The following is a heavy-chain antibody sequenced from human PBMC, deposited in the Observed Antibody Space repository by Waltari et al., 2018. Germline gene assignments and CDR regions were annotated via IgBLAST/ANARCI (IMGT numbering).Heavy chain of an antibody. D-gene: IGHD6-13*01. CDR3: ARDYHSSSWYRIYFDY. Sequence: QLQLQESGPGLVKPSETLSLTCTVSGGSIRSSSYYLGWIRQPPGKGLEWIGSIYYSGSTYYNPSLKSRVTISVDTSKNQFSLKLSSVTAADTAVYYCARDYHSSSWYRIYFDYWGQGTLVTASS. V-gene: IGHV4-39*07. CDR2: IYYSGST. J-gene: IGHJ4*02. CDR1: GGSIRSSSYY.